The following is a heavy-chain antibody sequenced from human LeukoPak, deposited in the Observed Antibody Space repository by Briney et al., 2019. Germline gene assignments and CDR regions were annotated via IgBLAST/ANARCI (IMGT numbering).Heavy chain of an antibody. V-gene: IGHV1-2*02. CDR1: GYTFTDYY. J-gene: IGHJ3*02. CDR3: ARDTPDDYYDSSGYYYGHDAFDI. CDR2: INPNSGGT. Sequence: ASVKVSCKASGYTFTDYYMHWVRQAPGQGLEWMGWINPNSGGTNYAQKLQGRVTMTTDTSTSTAYMELRSLRSDDTAVYYCARDTPDDYYDSSGYYYGHDAFDIWGQGTMVTVSS. D-gene: IGHD3-22*01.